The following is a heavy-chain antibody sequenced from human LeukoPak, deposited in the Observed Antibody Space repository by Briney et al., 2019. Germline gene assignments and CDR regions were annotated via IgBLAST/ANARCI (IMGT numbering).Heavy chain of an antibody. D-gene: IGHD4-17*01. CDR2: SHYNGNT. V-gene: IGHV4-39*02. CDR1: GFTFSSYAMH. J-gene: IGHJ5*02. CDR3: ARLPTGFPNWFDL. Sequence: GSLRLTCAASGFTFSSYAMHWVRQPPGKGLEWIGNSHYNGNTYYNPSLKSRVTISEDTSKNHFSLYLSSVTAADTAVYYCARLPTGFPNWFDLWGQGTLVTVSS.